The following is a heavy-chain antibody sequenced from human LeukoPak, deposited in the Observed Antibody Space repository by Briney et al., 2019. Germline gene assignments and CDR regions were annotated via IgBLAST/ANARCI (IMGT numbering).Heavy chain of an antibody. D-gene: IGHD1-26*01. V-gene: IGHV3-23*01. Sequence: GGSLRLSCAASGFTFSSYAMSWVRQAPGKGLEWVSAISSSGSSTYYADSVKGRFTISRDNSKNTLYLQMNSLRAEDTAVYYCASSYSGSYYGYWGQGTLVTVSS. CDR3: ASSYSGSYYGY. J-gene: IGHJ4*02. CDR1: GFTFSSYA. CDR2: ISSSGSST.